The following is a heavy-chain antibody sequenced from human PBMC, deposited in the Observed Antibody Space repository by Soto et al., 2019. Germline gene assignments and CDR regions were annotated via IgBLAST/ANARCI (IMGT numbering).Heavy chain of an antibody. CDR3: AKRRGAGGHFDY. V-gene: IGHV3-23*01. Sequence: DVQLLESGGGLVQPEGSLRLSCAASGFTFSSYAMGWARQGPGKGLEWVAVVSIGGSTHYADSVRGRFTISRDNSKNTLSLQMNSLPGEDTAVYFCAKRRGAGGHFDYWGQGALVTVSS. D-gene: IGHD2-15*01. J-gene: IGHJ4*02. CDR2: VSIGGST. CDR1: GFTFSSYA.